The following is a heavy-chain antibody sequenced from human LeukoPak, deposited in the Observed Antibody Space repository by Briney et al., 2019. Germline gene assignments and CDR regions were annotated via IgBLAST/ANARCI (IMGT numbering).Heavy chain of an antibody. CDR3: ARDGGGIYSDGAFDI. D-gene: IGHD2/OR15-2a*01. V-gene: IGHV3-30-3*01. J-gene: IGHJ3*02. Sequence: GGSLRLSCAASGFTFSSYAMHWVRQAPGKGLEWVAVISYDGSNKYYADSVKGRFTISRDNSKNTLYLQMNSLRAEDTAVYYCARDGGGIYSDGAFDIWGQGTMVTVSS. CDR2: ISYDGSNK. CDR1: GFTFSSYA.